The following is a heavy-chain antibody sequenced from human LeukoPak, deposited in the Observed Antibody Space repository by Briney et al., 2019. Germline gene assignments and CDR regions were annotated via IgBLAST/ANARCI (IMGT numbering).Heavy chain of an antibody. J-gene: IGHJ3*02. D-gene: IGHD3-3*01. V-gene: IGHV4-34*01. CDR2: INHSGGT. Sequence: PSETLSLTCAVYGGSFSGYYWSWIRQPPGKGLEWIGEINHSGGTNYNPSLKSRVTISVDTSKNQFSLKLSSVTAADTAVYYCARASPTYYDFWSGSRGGDAFDIWGQGTMVTVSS. CDR3: ARASPTYYDFWSGSRGGDAFDI. CDR1: GGSFSGYY.